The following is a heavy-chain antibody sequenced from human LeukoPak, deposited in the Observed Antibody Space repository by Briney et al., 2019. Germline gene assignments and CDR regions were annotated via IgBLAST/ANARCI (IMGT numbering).Heavy chain of an antibody. Sequence: GGSLRLSCAASGFTFSSYWMSWVRQAPGKGLEWVANIKQDGSEKYYVDSVKGRFTISRDNSKNTLYLQMNSLRAEDTAVYYCASGAIAVPIIGPWHYWGQGTLVTVSS. D-gene: IGHD6-19*01. CDR3: ASGAIAVPIIGPWHY. V-gene: IGHV3-7*03. CDR1: GFTFSSYW. J-gene: IGHJ4*02. CDR2: IKQDGSEK.